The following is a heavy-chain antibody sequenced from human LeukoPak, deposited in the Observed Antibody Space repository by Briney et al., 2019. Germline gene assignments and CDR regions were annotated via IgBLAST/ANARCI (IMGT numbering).Heavy chain of an antibody. D-gene: IGHD4/OR15-4a*01. V-gene: IGHV4-59*08. CDR2: IYYSGST. Sequence: SETLSLTCTVSGGSISSYYWSWIRQPPGKGLEWIGYIYYSGSTNYNPSLKSRVTISVVTSKNQFSLKLSSVTAADTAVYYCARRLLTNAFDIWGQGTMDTVSS. CDR3: ARRLLTNAFDI. J-gene: IGHJ3*02. CDR1: GGSISSYY.